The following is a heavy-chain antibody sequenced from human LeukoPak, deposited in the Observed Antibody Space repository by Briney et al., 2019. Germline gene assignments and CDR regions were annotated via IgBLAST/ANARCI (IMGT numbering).Heavy chain of an antibody. J-gene: IGHJ4*02. CDR3: ARRKHNSYWSPNEYYFDY. V-gene: IGHV3-11*01. CDR1: GFTFSHYY. CDR2: ISSNGDTI. D-gene: IGHD1-26*01. Sequence: GGSLRLSCAASGFTFSHYYMSWIRQAPGKGLEGVSYISSNGDTIYYAASVKGRLTISRDNANTSLYLQMNSLRAEDTAVYYCARRKHNSYWSPNEYYFDYWGRGTLVTVSS.